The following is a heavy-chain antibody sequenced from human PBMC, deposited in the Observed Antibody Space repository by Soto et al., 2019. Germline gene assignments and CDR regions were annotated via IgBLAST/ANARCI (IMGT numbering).Heavy chain of an antibody. V-gene: IGHV4-59*01. J-gene: IGHJ4*02. D-gene: IGHD5-18*01. CDR2: IYYSGST. CDR3: ARTLYSYGPRFDY. CDR1: GGSISSYY. Sequence: QVPLQESGPGLVKPSETLSLTCTVSGGSISSYYWSWIRQPPGKGLEWIGYIYYSGSTNYNPSLKSRVTISVATSKNQFSLKLSSVTAADTAVYYCARTLYSYGPRFDYWGQGTLVTVSS.